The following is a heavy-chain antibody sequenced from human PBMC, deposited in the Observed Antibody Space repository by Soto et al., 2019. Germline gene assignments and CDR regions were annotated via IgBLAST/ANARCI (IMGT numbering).Heavy chain of an antibody. J-gene: IGHJ3*02. V-gene: IGHV1-69*01. CDR3: ARDLRPAAGGQDAFDI. D-gene: IGHD6-13*01. CDR2: IIPIFGTA. CDR1: GGTFSSYA. Sequence: QVQLVQSGAEVKKPGSSVKVSCKASGGTFSSYAISWVRQAPGQGLEWMGGIIPIFGTANYAQKFQGRVTITADESTSTSYMELSSLRSEDTAVYYCARDLRPAAGGQDAFDIWGQGTMVTVSS.